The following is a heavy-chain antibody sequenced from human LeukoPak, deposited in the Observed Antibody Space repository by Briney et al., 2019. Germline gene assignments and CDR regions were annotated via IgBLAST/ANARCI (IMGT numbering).Heavy chain of an antibody. D-gene: IGHD5-12*01. CDR1: GYTFTGYY. CDR2: INPNSGGT. J-gene: IGHJ4*02. Sequence: GASVKVSCKASGYTFTGYYMHWVRQAPGQGLEWMGWINPNSGGTNYAQKFQGRVTMTRDTSISTAYMELGRLRSDDTAVYYCARDRGYSGYDFDYWGQGTLVTVSS. V-gene: IGHV1-2*02. CDR3: ARDRGYSGYDFDY.